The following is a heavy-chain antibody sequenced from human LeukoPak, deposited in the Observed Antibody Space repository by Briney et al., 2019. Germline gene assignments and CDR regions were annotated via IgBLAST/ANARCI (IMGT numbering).Heavy chain of an antibody. V-gene: IGHV3-23*01. CDR3: AKSPSALVDYYYYMEV. J-gene: IGHJ6*03. Sequence: PGGSLRLSCAASGFTFSNYAMSWVRQAPGKGLEWVSVIGSGSGSVFYADSVKGRFTISRDNSRNTLYLQMNSLRREDTAVYACAKSPSALVDYYYYMEVWGKGTTVTVSS. CDR1: GFTFSNYA. CDR2: IGSGSGSV. D-gene: IGHD2-8*02.